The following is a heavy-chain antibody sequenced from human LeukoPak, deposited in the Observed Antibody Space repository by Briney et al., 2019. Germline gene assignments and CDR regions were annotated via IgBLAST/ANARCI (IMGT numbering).Heavy chain of an antibody. J-gene: IGHJ5*02. Sequence: LSETLSLTCGVSGYSISSGYQWAWIRQSPGKGLEWIGSIYHSGSAHYNPSLKSRVTISVETSKNQFSLNMYSVTAADTAVYYCARDPRWLTPDCTSTSCYENYFDPWGQGTLDTVSS. V-gene: IGHV4-38-2*02. CDR2: IYHSGSA. D-gene: IGHD2-2*01. CDR1: GYSISSGYQ. CDR3: ARDPRWLTPDCTSTSCYENYFDP.